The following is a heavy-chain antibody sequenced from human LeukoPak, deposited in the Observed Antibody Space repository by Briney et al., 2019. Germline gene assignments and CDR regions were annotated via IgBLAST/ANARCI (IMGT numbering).Heavy chain of an antibody. J-gene: IGHJ5*02. CDR3: ASERSYYYGSGSNNWFDP. CDR2: IIPIFGTA. Sequence: SVKVSFKASGGTFSSYAISWVRQAPGQGLEWMGGIIPIFGTANYAQKFQGRVTITTDESTSTAYMELSSLRSEDTAVYYCASERSYYYGSGSNNWFDPWGQGTLVTVSS. V-gene: IGHV1-69*05. D-gene: IGHD3-10*01. CDR1: GGTFSSYA.